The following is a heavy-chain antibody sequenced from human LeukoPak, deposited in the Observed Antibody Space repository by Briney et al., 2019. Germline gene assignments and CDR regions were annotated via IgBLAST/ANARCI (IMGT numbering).Heavy chain of an antibody. CDR3: ATRAVAGGGDYWYFDL. J-gene: IGHJ2*01. V-gene: IGHV3-30*02. CDR1: GFTFNTYG. D-gene: IGHD6-19*01. Sequence: PGGSLRLSCGASGFTFNTYGMSWVRQAPGKGLEWVTFIRYDGSNKYYADSVKGRFTISRDNAKNSLYLQMNSLRAEDMALYYCATRAVAGGGDYWYFDLWGRGTLVTVSS. CDR2: IRYDGSNK.